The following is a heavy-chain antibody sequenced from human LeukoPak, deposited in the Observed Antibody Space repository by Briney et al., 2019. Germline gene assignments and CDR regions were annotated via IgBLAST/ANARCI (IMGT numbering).Heavy chain of an antibody. Sequence: SETLSLTCAVYGGSFSGYYWSWIRQPPGKGLEWIGEINHSGSTNYNPSLKSRVTISVDTSKNQFSLKLSSVTAADTAVYYCAREEADYDMSWGYMDVWGKGTTVTVSS. V-gene: IGHV4-34*01. CDR3: AREEADYDMSWGYMDV. D-gene: IGHD3-9*01. J-gene: IGHJ6*03. CDR2: INHSGST. CDR1: GGSFSGYY.